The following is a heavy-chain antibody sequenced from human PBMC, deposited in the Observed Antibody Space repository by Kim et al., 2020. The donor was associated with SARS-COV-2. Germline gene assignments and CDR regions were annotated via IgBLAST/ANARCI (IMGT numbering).Heavy chain of an antibody. V-gene: IGHV4-34*01. Sequence: SETLSLTCAVYGGSFSGYYWSWIRQPPGKGLEWIGEINHSGSTNYNPSLKSRVTISVDTSKNQFSLKLSSVTAADTAVYYCARGGVTAIEYFDYWGQGTLVTVSS. CDR1: GGSFSGYY. J-gene: IGHJ4*02. CDR2: INHSGST. CDR3: ARGGVTAIEYFDY. D-gene: IGHD2-21*02.